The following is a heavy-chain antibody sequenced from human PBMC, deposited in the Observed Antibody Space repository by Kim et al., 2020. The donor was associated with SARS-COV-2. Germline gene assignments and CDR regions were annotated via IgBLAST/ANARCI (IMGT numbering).Heavy chain of an antibody. V-gene: IGHV4-59*11. D-gene: IGHD6-19*01. CDR1: GGSISRHY. CDR3: ARLYSSGWYEGDF. J-gene: IGHJ4*02. CDR2: IYYSGST. Sequence: SETLSLTCTVSGGSISRHYWSWIRQPPGKGLEWIGFIYYSGSTKYNPSLESRVTISLDTSKNQFSLRLSSVTAADTAVYYCARLYSSGWYEGDFWGQGTLVTVSS.